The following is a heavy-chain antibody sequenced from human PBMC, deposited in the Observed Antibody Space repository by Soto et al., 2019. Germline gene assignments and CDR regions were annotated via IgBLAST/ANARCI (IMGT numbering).Heavy chain of an antibody. Sequence: GESLKISCKGSGYSFTNYWIGWVRQMPGKGLEWMGIINPADFDIRYSPSFQGQVTLSVDKSITTAYLQWSSLKASDAAMYYCVSPDSTGYYVDWGQGTLVSFSS. CDR1: GYSFTNYW. D-gene: IGHD3-22*01. CDR3: VSPDSTGYYVD. CDR2: INPADFDI. J-gene: IGHJ4*02. V-gene: IGHV5-51*01.